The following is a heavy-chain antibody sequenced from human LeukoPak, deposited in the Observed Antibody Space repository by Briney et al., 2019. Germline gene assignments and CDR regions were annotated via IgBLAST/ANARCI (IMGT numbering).Heavy chain of an antibody. D-gene: IGHD3-22*01. Sequence: GGSLRLSCAASGFTFSNYAMSWVRQAPGKGLEWISSISGSGGSTLYADSVKGRFTISRDNSKNTLYLQMNGLRAEDTAVYYCAKAYYDSSGYYNYFDYWGQGTLVTVSS. J-gene: IGHJ4*02. CDR3: AKAYYDSSGYYNYFDY. CDR2: ISGSGGST. CDR1: GFTFSNYA. V-gene: IGHV3-23*01.